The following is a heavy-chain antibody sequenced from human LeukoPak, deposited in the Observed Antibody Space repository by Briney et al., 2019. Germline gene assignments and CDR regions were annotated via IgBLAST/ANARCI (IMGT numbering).Heavy chain of an antibody. Sequence: GGSLRLSCAASGFTFSSYSMNWVRQAPGKGLEWVSSISSSSSYIYYADSVKGRFTISRDNAKNSLYLQMNSLRAEDTAVYYCARAFSGNLLDAFDIWGQGTMVTVSS. CDR3: ARAFSGNLLDAFDI. D-gene: IGHD4-23*01. CDR2: ISSSSSYI. CDR1: GFTFSSYS. J-gene: IGHJ3*02. V-gene: IGHV3-21*01.